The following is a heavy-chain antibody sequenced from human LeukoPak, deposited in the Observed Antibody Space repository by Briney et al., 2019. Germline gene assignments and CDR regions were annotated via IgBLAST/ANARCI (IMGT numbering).Heavy chain of an antibody. CDR2: IGAYNGNT. D-gene: IGHD2-2*01. CDR3: ARGRLSHCSSTSCYLGPAVW. J-gene: IGHJ4*02. V-gene: IGHV1-18*01. CDR1: GYTFTSYG. Sequence: ASVKVSCKASGYTFTSYGISWVRQAPGQGLEWMGWIGAYNGNTNYAQKLQGRVTMTTDTSTSTAYMELRSLRSDDTAVYYCARGRLSHCSSTSCYLGPAVWWGQGTLVTVSS.